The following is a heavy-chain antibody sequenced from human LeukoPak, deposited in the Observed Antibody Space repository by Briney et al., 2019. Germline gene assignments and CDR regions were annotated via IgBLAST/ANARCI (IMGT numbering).Heavy chain of an antibody. CDR3: ATITVADFDY. CDR2: IKPDGSEK. CDR1: GFTFSSYS. J-gene: IGHJ4*02. D-gene: IGHD2-21*01. Sequence: PGGSLRLSCAASGFTFSSYSMNWVRQAPGKGLEWVANIKPDGSEKYYVDSVKGRFTISRDNAKNSLYLQMNSLRADDTAVYYCATITVADFDYWGQGTLVTVSS. V-gene: IGHV3-7*01.